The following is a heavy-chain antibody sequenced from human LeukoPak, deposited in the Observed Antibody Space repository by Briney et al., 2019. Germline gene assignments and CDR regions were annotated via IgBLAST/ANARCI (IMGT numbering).Heavy chain of an antibody. J-gene: IGHJ4*02. CDR3: ARVLLTYYFDSSGYYDY. V-gene: IGHV1-2*02. Sequence: GASVKVSCKASGYTFTGYYMHWVRRAPGQGLEWMGWINLNSGGTNYAQKFQDRVTMTRDTSISTAYMELSRLRSDDTAVYYCARVLLTYYFDSSGYYDYWGQGTLVTVSS. CDR2: INLNSGGT. D-gene: IGHD3-22*01. CDR1: GYTFTGYY.